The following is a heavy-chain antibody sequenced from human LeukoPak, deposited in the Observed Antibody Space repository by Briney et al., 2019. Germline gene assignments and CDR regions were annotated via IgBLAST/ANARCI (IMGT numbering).Heavy chain of an antibody. D-gene: IGHD2-21*02. Sequence: PGGSLRLSCAASGLSFSRYTLNWVRQAPGKGLEWVSSISGTSTDIYYADSVKGRFTISRDNAKNSLYLQMNGLRVEDTAVYYCASDQVVTPPGTFDPWGQGTLVTVSS. V-gene: IGHV3-21*01. CDR3: ASDQVVTPPGTFDP. CDR2: ISGTSTDI. CDR1: GLSFSRYT. J-gene: IGHJ5*02.